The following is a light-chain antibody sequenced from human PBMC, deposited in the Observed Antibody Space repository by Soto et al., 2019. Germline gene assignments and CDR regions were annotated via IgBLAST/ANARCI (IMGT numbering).Light chain of an antibody. Sequence: DIQMTQSPSTLSASVGDTVTITCRASQSIDIWLAWYQQKPGKAPKLLISDVSTLQSGVPSRFSGSGSGTEFPLTSSSLQPDDFANYYFQQYETYWTLGQGTKVEIK. CDR2: DVS. V-gene: IGKV1-5*01. J-gene: IGKJ1*01. CDR1: QSIDIW. CDR3: QQYETYWT.